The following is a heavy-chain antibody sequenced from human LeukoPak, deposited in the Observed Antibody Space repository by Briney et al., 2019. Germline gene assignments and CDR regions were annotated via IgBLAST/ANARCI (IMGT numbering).Heavy chain of an antibody. CDR3: IRDLRGRDDY. CDR2: ISYDGSNK. J-gene: IGHJ4*02. V-gene: IGHV3-30-3*01. Sequence: GGSLRLSCAASGFTFSSYAMHWVRQAPGKGLEWVAVISYDGSNKYYADSVKGRFTIFRDNAKNTLYLEMNGLSAEDTALYFCIRDLRGRDDYWGQGTLVTVSS. CDR1: GFTFSSYA. D-gene: IGHD5-24*01.